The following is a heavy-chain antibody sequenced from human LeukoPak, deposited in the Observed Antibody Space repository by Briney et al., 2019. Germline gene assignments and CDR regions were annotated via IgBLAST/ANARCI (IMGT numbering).Heavy chain of an antibody. V-gene: IGHV1-2*06. D-gene: IGHD2-21*01. J-gene: IGHJ6*03. CDR3: ARDGFQGMILYVVYYMDV. Sequence: ASVKVSCKASVYTFTDYFIQWVRQAPGQGPEWMGRINPNTGGTNYAQKFQGRVTFTIDTSTNTAYMELSRLRPDDTAVYYCARDGFQGMILYVVYYMDVWGKGTTVTV. CDR1: VYTFTDYF. CDR2: INPNTGGT.